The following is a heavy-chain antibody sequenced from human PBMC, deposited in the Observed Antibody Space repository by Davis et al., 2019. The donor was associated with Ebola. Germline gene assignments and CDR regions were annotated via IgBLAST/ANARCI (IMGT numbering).Heavy chain of an antibody. J-gene: IGHJ4*02. CDR2: ISYDGSNK. CDR1: GFTFSSYA. CDR3: ARGPRWRTFDY. D-gene: IGHD5-24*01. V-gene: IGHV3-30-3*01. Sequence: PGGSPRLSCAASGFTFSSYAMHWVRQAPGKGLEWVAVISYDGSNKYYADSVKGRFTISRDNSKNTLYLQMNSLRAEDTAVYYCARGPRWRTFDYWGQGTLVTVSS.